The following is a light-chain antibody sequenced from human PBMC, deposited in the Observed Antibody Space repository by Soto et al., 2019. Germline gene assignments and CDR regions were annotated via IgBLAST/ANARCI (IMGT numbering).Light chain of an antibody. Sequence: EIVMTQSPATLSVSPGERATLSCRASQSVSSNLAWYQQKPGQAPRLLIYGASISSTGIPARFSGSGSGTEFTLTISSLQSKDFAVYYCQQYNNWLGTFGQRTKVEIK. CDR1: QSVSSN. J-gene: IGKJ1*01. CDR3: QQYNNWLGT. CDR2: GAS. V-gene: IGKV3D-15*01.